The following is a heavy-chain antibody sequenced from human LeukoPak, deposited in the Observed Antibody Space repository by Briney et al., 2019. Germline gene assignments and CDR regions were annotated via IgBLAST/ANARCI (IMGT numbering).Heavy chain of an antibody. Sequence: GGSLRLSCAASGFTFSSYAMTWVRQAPGKGLEWVSSLIGSGSNTYYADSVKGRFTISRENSKNTLYLQMNSLRAEDTAVYYCAKGVLRTGGDYWGQGTLVTVSS. CDR1: GFTFSSYA. J-gene: IGHJ4*02. D-gene: IGHD3-16*01. V-gene: IGHV3-23*01. CDR2: LIGSGSNT. CDR3: AKGVLRTGGDY.